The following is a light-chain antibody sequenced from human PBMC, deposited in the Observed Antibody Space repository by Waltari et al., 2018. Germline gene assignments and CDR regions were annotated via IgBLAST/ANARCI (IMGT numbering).Light chain of an antibody. CDR3: CSYAGADSSVL. CDR2: DVY. CDR1: NSDVGGYDF. Sequence: QSALTQPRSVSGSPGQSVTISCTGTNSDVGGYDFVSCYQQYPGKAPKLIIYDVYKRPPGVPDRFSGSKSGNTASLSISGLLNEDEADFYCCSYAGADSSVLFGGGTTLTVL. J-gene: IGLJ2*01. V-gene: IGLV2-11*01.